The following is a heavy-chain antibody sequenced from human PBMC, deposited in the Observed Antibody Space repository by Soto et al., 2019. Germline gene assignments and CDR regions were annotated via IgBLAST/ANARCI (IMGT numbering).Heavy chain of an antibody. CDR1: GYTFTSYG. Sequence: GASVKVSCKASGYTFTSYGLSWVRQAPGQGLEWMGWISAYNGNTKYAQKVQDRVTMTTDTPTNTAYMELRSLRSDDTAVYYCVRDEEVVRGVVSVAAWGQGTLVTVSS. V-gene: IGHV1-18*01. CDR2: ISAYNGNT. J-gene: IGHJ5*02. CDR3: VRDEEVVRGVVSVAA. D-gene: IGHD3-10*01.